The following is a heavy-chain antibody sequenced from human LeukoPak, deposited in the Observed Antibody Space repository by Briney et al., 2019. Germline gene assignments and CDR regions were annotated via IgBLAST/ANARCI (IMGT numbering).Heavy chain of an antibody. J-gene: IGHJ4*02. D-gene: IGHD3-22*01. CDR3: AKDHQTMIVVVMTD. Sequence: PGGSLRLSCAASGFTFSSYAMSWVRQAPGKGLEWVSGFSGSGGSTYYADSVKGRFTISRDNSKNTLYLQMNSLRAEDTAVYYCAKDHQTMIVVVMTDWGQGTLVTVSS. V-gene: IGHV3-23*01. CDR2: FSGSGGST. CDR1: GFTFSSYA.